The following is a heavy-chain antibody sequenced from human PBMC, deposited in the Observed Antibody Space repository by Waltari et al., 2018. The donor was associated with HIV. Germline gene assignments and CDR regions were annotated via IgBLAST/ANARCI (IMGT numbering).Heavy chain of an antibody. Sequence: EVQVLESGGGLVQPGGSLRLSCAASGFTFSAYALGWVRQALGKGLEWVSAIGRSGATTFYADSVKGRFTISRDNSKNTLYLQMNSLRAEDTAVYYCARGHRETVTTLRFDPWGQGTLVTVSS. J-gene: IGHJ5*02. CDR1: GFTFSAYA. CDR3: ARGHRETVTTLRFDP. CDR2: IGRSGATT. D-gene: IGHD4-17*01. V-gene: IGHV3-23*01.